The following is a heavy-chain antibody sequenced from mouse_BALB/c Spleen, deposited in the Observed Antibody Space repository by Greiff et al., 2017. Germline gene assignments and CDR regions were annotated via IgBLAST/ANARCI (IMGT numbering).Heavy chain of an antibody. D-gene: IGHD1-1*01. J-gene: IGHJ4*01. CDR3: ASINTVSMDY. CDR1: GFSLTGYG. CDR2: IWSGGST. V-gene: IGHV2-2*02. Sequence: QVQLKESGPGLVAPSQCLSITCTVSGFSLTGYGVHWVRQPPGKGLEWLGVIWSGGSTDYNAAVISRLSISKDNSKSQVFFKMNSLQANDTAIYYCASINTVSMDYWGQGTSVTVSS.